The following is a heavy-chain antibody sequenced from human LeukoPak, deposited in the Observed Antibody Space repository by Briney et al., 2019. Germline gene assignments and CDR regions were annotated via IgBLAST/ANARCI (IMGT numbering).Heavy chain of an antibody. D-gene: IGHD1-26*01. CDR3: ARDSPFEWDVFGDSFDI. Sequence: ASVKVSCKASGGTFSSYAISWVRQAPGQGLEWMGGIITIFGTAKYAQKFQGRVTITADESTSTAYMELSSLRSEDTAVYYCARDSPFEWDVFGDSFDIWGQGTVVTVSS. J-gene: IGHJ3*02. V-gene: IGHV1-69*13. CDR2: IITIFGTA. CDR1: GGTFSSYA.